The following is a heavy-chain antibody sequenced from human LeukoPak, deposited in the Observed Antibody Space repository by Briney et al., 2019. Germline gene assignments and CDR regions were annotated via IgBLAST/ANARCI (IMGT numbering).Heavy chain of an antibody. J-gene: IGHJ5*02. CDR1: GCYISSSSYY. Sequence: SETLSLTCTVSGCYISSSSYYWGWIRQPPGKGLEWIGSIYYSGSTYYNPSLKSRVTISVDTSKNQFSLKLRSVTAADTAVCYCASFNYYYGSGSYYAWGQGTLVTVSS. CDR3: ASFNYYYGSGSYYA. CDR2: IYYSGST. V-gene: IGHV4-39*01. D-gene: IGHD3-10*01.